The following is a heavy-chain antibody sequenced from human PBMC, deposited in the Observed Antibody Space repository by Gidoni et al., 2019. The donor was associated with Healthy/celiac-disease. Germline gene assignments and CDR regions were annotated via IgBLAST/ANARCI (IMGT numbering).Heavy chain of an antibody. CDR1: GGSISSGGYY. V-gene: IGHV4-31*03. D-gene: IGHD1-1*01. Sequence: QVQLQESRPGLVTPSQTLSLTCTVSGGSISSGGYYWSWIRQHPGKGLEWIVYIYYSGSTYYNPSLKSRVTISVDTSKNQFSLKLSSVTAADTAVYYCARGYWNDVNGMDVWGQGTTVTVSS. J-gene: IGHJ6*02. CDR3: ARGYWNDVNGMDV. CDR2: IYYSGST.